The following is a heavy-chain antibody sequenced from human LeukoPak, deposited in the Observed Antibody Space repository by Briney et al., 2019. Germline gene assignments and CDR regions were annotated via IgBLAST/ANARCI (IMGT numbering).Heavy chain of an antibody. J-gene: IGHJ4*02. CDR1: GFTFSSYW. D-gene: IGHD6-13*01. CDR2: IKQDGSEK. CDR3: AREVRAAAGSPLDY. V-gene: IGHV3-7*01. Sequence: GGSLRLSCAASGFTFSSYWMSWVRQAPGKGLEWVANIKQDGSEKYYVDSVKGRFTISRDNAKNPLYPQMNSLRAEDTAVYYCAREVRAAAGSPLDYWGQGTLVTVSS.